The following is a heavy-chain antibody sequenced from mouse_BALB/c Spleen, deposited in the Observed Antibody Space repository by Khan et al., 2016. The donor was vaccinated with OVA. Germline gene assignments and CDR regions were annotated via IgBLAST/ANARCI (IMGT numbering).Heavy chain of an antibody. CDR1: GYSITSGYA. CDR3: ARKNYYGYAMDY. J-gene: IGHJ4*01. CDR2: ISYSVST. Sequence: EVQLQESGPGLVKPSQSLSLTCTVTGYSITSGYAWNWIRQFPGNKLEWMGYISYSVSTSYNPSLRGRISITRDTSKNQFFLQLNSVTTEDTATYYCARKNYYGYAMDYWGQGTSVTGSS. D-gene: IGHD1-1*01. V-gene: IGHV3-2*02.